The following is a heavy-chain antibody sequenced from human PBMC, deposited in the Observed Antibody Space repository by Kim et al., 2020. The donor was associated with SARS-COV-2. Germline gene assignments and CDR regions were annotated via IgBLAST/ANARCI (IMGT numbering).Heavy chain of an antibody. CDR3: ARVGHLGADYWGAQLYYFDY. Sequence: GGSLRLFCAASGFTFSRSWMHWVRQAPGKGLVWVSRINSDGSSTSYADSVKGRFTISRDNAKNTLYLQMNSLRAEDTAVYYCARVGHLGADYWGAQLYYFDYWGQGTLVTVSS. V-gene: IGHV3-74*01. J-gene: IGHJ4*02. CDR2: INSDGSST. D-gene: IGHD7-27*01. CDR1: GFTFSRSW.